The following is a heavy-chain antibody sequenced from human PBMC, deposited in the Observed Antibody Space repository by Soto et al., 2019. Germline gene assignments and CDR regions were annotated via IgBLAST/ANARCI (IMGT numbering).Heavy chain of an antibody. CDR3: ARGTLQHRHGAKVIAY. V-gene: IGHV3-33*01. Sequence: GGALRLSCAASGFTFSRYGMHWVRQAPGKGLEWVAVIWCDGSNKYYADSVKGRFTISRENYKNKMYLKMNSLRDEDTAVYYFARGTLQHRHGAKVIAYWAEGHLVPLS. D-gene: IGHD3-16*02. CDR2: IWCDGSNK. CDR1: GFTFSRYG. J-gene: IGHJ4*02.